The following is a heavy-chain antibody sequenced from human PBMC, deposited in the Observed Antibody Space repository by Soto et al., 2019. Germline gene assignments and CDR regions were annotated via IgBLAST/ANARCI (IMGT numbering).Heavy chain of an antibody. CDR3: XSLGGFGYSSSWYYFDY. Sequence: GESLKISCMGSGYSFTIYWIGWVRQMPGKGLEWMGIIYPGDSDTRYSPSFQGQVTISADKSISTAYLQWSSLKASDTAMYYCXSLGGFGYSSSWYYFDYWGQGTLVTVS. D-gene: IGHD6-13*01. V-gene: IGHV5-51*01. CDR1: GYSFTIYW. J-gene: IGHJ4*02. CDR2: IYPGDSDT.